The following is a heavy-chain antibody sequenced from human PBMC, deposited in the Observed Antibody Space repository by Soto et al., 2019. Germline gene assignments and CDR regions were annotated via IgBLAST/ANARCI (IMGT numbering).Heavy chain of an antibody. Sequence: PGGSLRLSCVASGFTFSPYWMSWVRQAPGKGLEWVSYISSGGATIYSADSVKGRFTISRDNAKNSLYLQMNSLRDEDTAVYYCARDRAADSIPFDYWGQGTLVTVSS. CDR3: ARDRAADSIPFDY. V-gene: IGHV3-48*02. CDR1: GFTFSPYW. J-gene: IGHJ4*02. CDR2: ISSGGATI. D-gene: IGHD6-25*01.